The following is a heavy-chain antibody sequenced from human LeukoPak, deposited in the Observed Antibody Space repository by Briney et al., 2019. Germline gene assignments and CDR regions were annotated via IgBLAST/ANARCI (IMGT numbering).Heavy chain of an antibody. CDR3: ASTIFGVVTNFDY. D-gene: IGHD3-3*01. CDR2: ISSSSSYI. CDR1: GFTFSSYS. Sequence: PGGSLRLSCAASGFTFSSYSMNWVRQAPGKGLKWVSSISSSSSYIYYADSVKGRFTISRDNAKNSLYLQMNSLRAEDTAVYYCASTIFGVVTNFDYWGQGTLVTVSS. V-gene: IGHV3-21*01. J-gene: IGHJ4*02.